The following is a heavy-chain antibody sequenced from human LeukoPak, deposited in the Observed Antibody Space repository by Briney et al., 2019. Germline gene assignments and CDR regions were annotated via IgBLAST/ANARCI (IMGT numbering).Heavy chain of an antibody. J-gene: IGHJ4*02. CDR2: ISGSGGST. V-gene: IGHV3-23*01. Sequence: GGSLRLSCAASGFTFSGYAMSWVRQAPGKGLEWVSAISGSGGSTYYADSVKGRFTISRDNSKNTLYLQMNSLRAEDTAVYYCAKSGVGLRGGFDYWGQGTLVTVSS. D-gene: IGHD5-12*01. CDR3: AKSGVGLRGGFDY. CDR1: GFTFSGYA.